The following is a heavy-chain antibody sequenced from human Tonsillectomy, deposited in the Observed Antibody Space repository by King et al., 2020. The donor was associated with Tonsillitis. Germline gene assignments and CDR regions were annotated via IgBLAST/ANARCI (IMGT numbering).Heavy chain of an antibody. V-gene: IGHV3-30*18. CDR1: GFTFSSYG. D-gene: IGHD3-9*01. J-gene: IGHJ1*01. CDR3: AKRFLDYDILTGYYMAEYFQH. CDR2: ISYDGSNK. Sequence: VQLVESGGGVVQPGRSLRLSCAASGFTFSSYGMHWVRQAPGKGLEWVAVISYDGSNKYYADSVKGRFTISRDNSKNTLYLQMNSLRAEDTAVYYCAKRFLDYDILTGYYMAEYFQHWGQGTLVTVSS.